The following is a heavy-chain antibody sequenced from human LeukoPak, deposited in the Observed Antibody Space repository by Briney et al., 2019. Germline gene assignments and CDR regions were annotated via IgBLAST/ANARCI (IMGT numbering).Heavy chain of an antibody. J-gene: IGHJ5*02. CDR3: ASYDSYGQTNWFDP. V-gene: IGHV4-31*03. CDR1: GGSISSGGYY. D-gene: IGHD5-18*01. CDR2: IYYSGST. Sequence: SQTLSLTCTVSGGSISSGGYYWSWIRRHPGKGLEWIGYIYYSGSTYYNPSLKSRVTISVDTSKNQFSLKLSSVTAADTAVYYCASYDSYGQTNWFDPWGQGTLVTVSS.